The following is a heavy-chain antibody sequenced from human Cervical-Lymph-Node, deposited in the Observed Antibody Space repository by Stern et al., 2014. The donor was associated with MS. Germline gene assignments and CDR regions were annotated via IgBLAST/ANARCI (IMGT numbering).Heavy chain of an antibody. CDR3: ARMSRRCFDY. CDR2: IYPGDSDG. CDR1: GYSFITYS. J-gene: IGHJ4*02. D-gene: IGHD4-17*01. Sequence: EVQLVESGAEVKKPGESLKISCKGSGYSFITYSIGWVRQMPGKGLEWMGVIYPGDSDGRYSPSFQGQVTISADKSISTAYLQWSSLKASDTAIYYCARMSRRCFDYWGQGTLVTVSP. V-gene: IGHV5-51*01.